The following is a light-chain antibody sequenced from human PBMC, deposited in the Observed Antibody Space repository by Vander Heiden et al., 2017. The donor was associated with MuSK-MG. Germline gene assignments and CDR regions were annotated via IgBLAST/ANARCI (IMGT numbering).Light chain of an antibody. V-gene: IGKV1-27*01. CDR3: QQTDNAPLT. CDR2: GAS. CDR1: QGITSY. Sequence: DFHLTQSPSSLSASVGHRVTITCRVSQGITSYLNWYRRKPGKVPKLLIFGASNLQSGVPSRFGGSGSGTDFTLTINSLQPEDVATYSGQQTDNAPLTFGGGTKVEIE. J-gene: IGKJ4*01.